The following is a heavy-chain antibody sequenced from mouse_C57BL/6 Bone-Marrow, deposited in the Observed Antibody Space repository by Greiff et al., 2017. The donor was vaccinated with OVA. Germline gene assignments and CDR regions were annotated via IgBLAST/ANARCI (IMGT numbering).Heavy chain of an antibody. V-gene: IGHV3-6*01. CDR1: GYSITSGYY. D-gene: IGHD1-1*01. CDR2: ISYDGSN. Sequence: ESGPGLVKPSQSLSLTCSVTGYSITSGYYWNWIRQFPGNKLEWMGYISYDGSNNYNPSLKNRISITRDTSKNQFFLKLNSVTTEDTATYYCARDRHYYGSKDYYAMDYWGQGTSVTVSS. CDR3: ARDRHYYGSKDYYAMDY. J-gene: IGHJ4*01.